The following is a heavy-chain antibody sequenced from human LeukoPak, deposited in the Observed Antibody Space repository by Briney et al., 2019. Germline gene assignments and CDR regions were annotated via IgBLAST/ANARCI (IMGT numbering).Heavy chain of an antibody. J-gene: IGHJ4*02. CDR3: ARHSVLPKYPFD. V-gene: IGHV4-39*01. Sequence: SETLSLTCTVSAGSIIRRSKLGGWIRQSRGKGGEGIESIYYSGSTYYNPSLKSRVTISVDTSKNQFSLKLSSVTAADTAVYYCARHSVLPKYPFDWGQGTLVTVSS. D-gene: IGHD2-2*01. CDR1: AGSIIRRSKL. CDR2: IYYSGST.